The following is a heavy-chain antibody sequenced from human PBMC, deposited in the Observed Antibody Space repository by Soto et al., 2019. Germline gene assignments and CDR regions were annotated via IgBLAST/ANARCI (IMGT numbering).Heavy chain of an antibody. D-gene: IGHD3-10*01. CDR2: LSGSGDST. CDR1: GFTFNTYG. CDR3: ANARLVRGVLSGFDY. Sequence: EVQVLESGGGLVQPGGSLRLSCAASGFTFNTYGMSWVRQAPGKGLEWVSGLSGSGDSTYYADSVKGRFTISRDNSKNTLYLQLNSLRAGDTAVYYCANARLVRGVLSGFDYWGQGTPVTVSS. V-gene: IGHV3-23*01. J-gene: IGHJ4*02.